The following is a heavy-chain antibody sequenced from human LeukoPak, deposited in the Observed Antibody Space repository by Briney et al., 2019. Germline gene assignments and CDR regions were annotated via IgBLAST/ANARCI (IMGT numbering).Heavy chain of an antibody. Sequence: GGSLRLSCTTSGFTFGDYAMSWFRQAPGKGLEWVAFIRSKAYGGTTEYAASVKGRFTMSRDDSKSIAYLQMNSLKTEDTAVYYCTRGGYYDSSGYPYFDYWGQGTLVIVSS. V-gene: IGHV3-49*03. CDR1: GFTFGDYA. J-gene: IGHJ4*02. CDR2: IRSKAYGGTT. D-gene: IGHD3-22*01. CDR3: TRGGYYDSSGYPYFDY.